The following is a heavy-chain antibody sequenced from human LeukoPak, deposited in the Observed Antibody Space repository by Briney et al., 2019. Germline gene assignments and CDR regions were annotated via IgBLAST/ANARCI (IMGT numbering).Heavy chain of an antibody. D-gene: IGHD6-19*01. CDR1: GYTFINFF. V-gene: IGHV1-2*02. CDR3: ARGTEGGSGWDLTY. Sequence: ASVKVSRKASGYTFINFFMHWVRQAPGQGLEWMGWINPNSGGTNLAQKFQGRVTMTRDTSISTAYMELSSLRSDDTAVYFCARGTEGGSGWDLTYWGQGTLVTVSS. CDR2: INPNSGGT. J-gene: IGHJ4*02.